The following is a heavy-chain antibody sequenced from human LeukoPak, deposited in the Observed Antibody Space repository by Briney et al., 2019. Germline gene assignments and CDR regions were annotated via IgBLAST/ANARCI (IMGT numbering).Heavy chain of an antibody. CDR1: GGSISSYY. CDR3: ARRVGYCSSTSCYKYYYYYMDV. CDR2: IYYSGST. V-gene: IGHV4-59*01. Sequence: SETLSLTCTVSGGSISSYYWSWIRQPPGKGLEWIGYIYYSGSTNYNPSLKSRVTISVDTSKNQFSLKLSSVTAADTAVYYCARRVGYCSSTSCYKYYYYYMDVWGKGTTVTVSS. J-gene: IGHJ6*03. D-gene: IGHD2-2*02.